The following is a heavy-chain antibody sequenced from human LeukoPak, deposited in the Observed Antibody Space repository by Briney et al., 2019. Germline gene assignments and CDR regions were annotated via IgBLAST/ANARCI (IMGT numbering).Heavy chain of an antibody. J-gene: IGHJ6*02. CDR3: AIPEGSSSWYGMDV. V-gene: IGHV3-66*04. Sequence: GGSLRLSCAASGFTVSSNYMSWVRQAPGKGLEWVSVIYSGGSTYYADSVKGRFTISRDNSKNTLYLQMNSLRAEDTAVYYRAIPEGSSSWYGMDVWGQGTTVTVSS. CDR1: GFTVSSNY. CDR2: IYSGGST. D-gene: IGHD6-13*01.